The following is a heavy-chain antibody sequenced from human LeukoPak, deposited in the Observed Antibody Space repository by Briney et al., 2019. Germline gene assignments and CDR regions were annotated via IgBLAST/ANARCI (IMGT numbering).Heavy chain of an antibody. J-gene: IGHJ4*02. Sequence: GGSLRLSCEASGFSFSTHNMNWVRQAPGKRLEWISSITSTGSYVFYADSVRGRFTISRDNAKNSLYLQMNSLRAEDTAVYYCARHVVAVGFDYWGQGTLVTVSS. D-gene: IGHD3-22*01. CDR2: ITSTGSYV. V-gene: IGHV3-21*01. CDR3: ARHVVAVGFDY. CDR1: GFSFSTHN.